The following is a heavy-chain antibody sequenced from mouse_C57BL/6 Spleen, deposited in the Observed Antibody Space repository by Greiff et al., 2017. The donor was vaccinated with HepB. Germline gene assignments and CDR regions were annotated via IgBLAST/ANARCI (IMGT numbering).Heavy chain of an antibody. CDR1: GYAFTNYL. Sequence: QVHVKQSGAELVRPGTSVKVSCKASGYAFTNYLIEWVKQRPGQGLEWIGVINPGSGGTNYNEKFKGKATLTADKSSSTAYMQLSSLTSEDSAVYFCAREGFYYGNYYAMAYWGQGTSVTVSS. V-gene: IGHV1-54*01. D-gene: IGHD2-1*01. CDR3: AREGFYYGNYYAMAY. CDR2: INPGSGGT. J-gene: IGHJ4*01.